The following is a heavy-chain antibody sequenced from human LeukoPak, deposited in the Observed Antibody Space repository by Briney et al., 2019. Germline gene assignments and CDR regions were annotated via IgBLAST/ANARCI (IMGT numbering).Heavy chain of an antibody. CDR1: GFTVSSFE. CDR2: IAVDRTT. Sequence: GGSLRLSCAGSGFTVSSFEINWVRQAPGKGLEWVSFIAVDRTTFYADSVKGRFTLSRDNAKNSLYLQMNSLRAEDTAVYYCAPSLSGWGTYHDLDVWGKGTTVTISS. D-gene: IGHD6-19*01. J-gene: IGHJ6*03. CDR3: APSLSGWGTYHDLDV. V-gene: IGHV3-48*03.